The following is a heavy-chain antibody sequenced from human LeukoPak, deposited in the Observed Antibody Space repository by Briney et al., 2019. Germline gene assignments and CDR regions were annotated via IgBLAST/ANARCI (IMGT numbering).Heavy chain of an antibody. CDR2: IYSGGST. CDR1: GFTVSSNY. V-gene: IGHV3-53*01. CDR3: ASGSGSYRTPYYYMDV. Sequence: GGSPRLSCVASGFTVSSNYMSWVRQAPGKGLEWVSVIYSGGSTYYADSVKGRFTISRDNSKNTLYLQMNSLRAEDTAVYYCASGSGSYRTPYYYMDVWGTGTTVTVSS. D-gene: IGHD3-10*01. J-gene: IGHJ6*03.